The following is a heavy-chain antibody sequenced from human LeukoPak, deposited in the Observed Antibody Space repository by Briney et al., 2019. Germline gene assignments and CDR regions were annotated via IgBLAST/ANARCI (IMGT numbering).Heavy chain of an antibody. CDR1: GFTFSSYW. J-gene: IGHJ3*02. Sequence: PGGSLRLSCAASGFTFSSYWMSWVRQAPGKGLEWVANIKQDGSEKYYVDSVKGRFTISRDNAKNSLYLQMNSLRAEDTAVYYCARVATGSFEAFDIWGQGTMVTVSS. V-gene: IGHV3-7*01. D-gene: IGHD3-10*01. CDR2: IKQDGSEK. CDR3: ARVATGSFEAFDI.